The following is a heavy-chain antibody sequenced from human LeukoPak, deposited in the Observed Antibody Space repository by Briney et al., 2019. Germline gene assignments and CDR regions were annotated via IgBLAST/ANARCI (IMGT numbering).Heavy chain of an antibody. V-gene: IGHV1-2*06. J-gene: IGHJ4*02. Sequence: ASVKVSCTASGYTFTGYYMPWVRQAPGQGLEWMGRINPNSGGTNYAQKFQGRVTMTRDTSISTAYMELSRLRSDDTAVYYCARVQAGTTFDYWGQGTLVTVSS. CDR1: GYTFTGYY. CDR3: ARVQAGTTFDY. D-gene: IGHD1-7*01. CDR2: INPNSGGT.